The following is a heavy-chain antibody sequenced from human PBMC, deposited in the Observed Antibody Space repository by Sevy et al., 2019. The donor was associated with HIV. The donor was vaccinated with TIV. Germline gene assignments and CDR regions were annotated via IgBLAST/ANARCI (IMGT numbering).Heavy chain of an antibody. D-gene: IGHD6-6*01. CDR1: GFTFNVYG. Sequence: VGSLRLSCAASGFTFNVYGMHWVRQAPGKGLQWVAFTRYDGSTKYYADSVKGRFTISRDNSKNTLYLQMNSLRVEDTAMYYCAKDLTERYSTSSGDFDYWGQGSLVTVSS. CDR3: AKDLTERYSTSSGDFDY. V-gene: IGHV3-30*02. CDR2: TRYDGSTK. J-gene: IGHJ4*02.